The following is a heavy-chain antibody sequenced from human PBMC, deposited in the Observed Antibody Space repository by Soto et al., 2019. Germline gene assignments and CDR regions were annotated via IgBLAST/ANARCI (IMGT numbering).Heavy chain of an antibody. CDR2: IYPGDSDT. CDR1: GYSFTSYW. CDR3: ASWSTLHRSWYALDY. D-gene: IGHD6-13*01. J-gene: IGHJ4*02. V-gene: IGHV5-51*01. Sequence: PGESLKISCKGSGYSFTSYWIGWVRQMPGKGLEWMGIIYPGDSDTRYSPSFQGQVTISADKSISTAYLQWSSLKASDTAMYYCASWSTLHRSWYALDYWGQGTLVTVYS.